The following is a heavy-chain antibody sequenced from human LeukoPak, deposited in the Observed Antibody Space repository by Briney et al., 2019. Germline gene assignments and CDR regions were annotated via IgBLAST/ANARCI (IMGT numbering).Heavy chain of an antibody. D-gene: IGHD3-10*01. J-gene: IGHJ4*02. V-gene: IGHV5-51*01. Sequence: GESLKISCRASGYTFIHYWIGWVRQMPGKGLEWMGIVYPGDSETKYSPSFQGQVTISADKSTTTAYLEWSSLKASDTAIYYCAKTAEYFGEFPFDSWGQGTLVTVSS. CDR1: GYTFIHYW. CDR2: VYPGDSET. CDR3: AKTAEYFGEFPFDS.